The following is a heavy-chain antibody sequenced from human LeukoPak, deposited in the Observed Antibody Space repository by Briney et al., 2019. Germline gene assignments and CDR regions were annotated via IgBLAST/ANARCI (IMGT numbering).Heavy chain of an antibody. CDR1: GFTFSNYW. J-gene: IGHJ4*02. CDR2: INTDGSTT. D-gene: IGHD2-2*01. V-gene: IGHV3-74*01. Sequence: PGGSLRLSRAASGFTFSNYWMHWVRQTPGKGLVWVSRINTDGSTTHYADSVKGRFTISRDSAKNTLYVQMNSLRVEDTAVYYCARVESGSCSSTRCRSIDYWGQGTLVTVSS. CDR3: ARVESGSCSSTRCRSIDY.